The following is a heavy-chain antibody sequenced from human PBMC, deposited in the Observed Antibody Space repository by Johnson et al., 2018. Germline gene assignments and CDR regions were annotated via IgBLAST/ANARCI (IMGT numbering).Heavy chain of an antibody. CDR3: ARWTLRPVDAFDI. D-gene: IGHD3-3*01. V-gene: IGHV4-59*01. CDR2: IYYSGST. Sequence: VQLVESGPGLVKPSETLSLTCTVSGGSINNYYWSWIRQPPGKGLEWIGYIYYSGSTNYNPSLKSRVPISVDTSKNQFSLKLSRVTAADTAVYYCARWTLRPVDAFDIWGQGTMVTVSS. J-gene: IGHJ3*02. CDR1: GGSINNYY.